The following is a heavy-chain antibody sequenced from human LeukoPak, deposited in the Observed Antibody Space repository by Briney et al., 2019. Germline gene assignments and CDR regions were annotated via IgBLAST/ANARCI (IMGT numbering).Heavy chain of an antibody. V-gene: IGHV4-39*01. Sequence: KPSETLSLTCTVSGGSISSSSYYWGWIRQPPGKGLEWIGSIYYSGSTYYNPSLKSRVTISVDTSKNQFSLKLSSVAAADTAVYYCAFTQFGDAFDIWGQGTMVTVSS. J-gene: IGHJ3*02. D-gene: IGHD3-16*01. CDR3: AFTQFGDAFDI. CDR1: GGSISSSSYY. CDR2: IYYSGST.